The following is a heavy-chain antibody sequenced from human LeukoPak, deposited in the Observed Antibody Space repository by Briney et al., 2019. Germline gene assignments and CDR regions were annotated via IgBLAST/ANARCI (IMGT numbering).Heavy chain of an antibody. V-gene: IGHV4-39*01. CDR1: GGSISSRGYY. J-gene: IGHJ5*02. CDR3: ARHEYSGSYYGLSWFDP. Sequence: SETLSLTCTVSGGSISSRGYYWRWIRQPPGKGLEWIASSYYSRSTYYNPSRKIQVTLSIDTPNNQPSLNLISLTAADTAVYYCARHEYSGSYYGLSWFDPWGQGTLVTVSS. D-gene: IGHD1-26*01. CDR2: SYYSRST.